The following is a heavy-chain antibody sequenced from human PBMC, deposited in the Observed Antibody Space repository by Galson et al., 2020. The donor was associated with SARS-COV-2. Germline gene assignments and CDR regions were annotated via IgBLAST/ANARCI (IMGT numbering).Heavy chain of an antibody. CDR1: GFTLSDYW. CDR3: VRDLSYCANGVCNA. Sequence: GESLKISCVASGFTLSDYWMNWARQAPGKGLVWVSRISPDGSITVYADSVRGRFTISTDTAKNTFYLQMNSLRVDDTAVYYCVRDLSYCANGVCNAWGQGTLVTVSS. D-gene: IGHD2-8*01. V-gene: IGHV3-74*01. CDR2: ISPDGSIT. J-gene: IGHJ5*02.